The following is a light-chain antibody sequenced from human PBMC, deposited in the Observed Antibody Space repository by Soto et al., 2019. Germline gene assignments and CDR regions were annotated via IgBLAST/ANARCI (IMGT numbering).Light chain of an antibody. CDR2: DAS. CDR3: QQRSNWPPYT. CDR1: QSVSSY. V-gene: IGKV3-11*01. J-gene: IGKJ2*01. Sequence: EIVLTQSPATLSLSPGERATLSCRASQSVSSYLAWYQQKPGQAPRLLIYDASNRATAIPARFSGSGSGTDFTLSISSLEPEYFAVYFCQQRSNWPPYTFGQGTKLEIK.